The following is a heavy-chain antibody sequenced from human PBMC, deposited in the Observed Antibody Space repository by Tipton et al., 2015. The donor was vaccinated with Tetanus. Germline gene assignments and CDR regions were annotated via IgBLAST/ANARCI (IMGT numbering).Heavy chain of an antibody. CDR3: ARGVEVGYCSSTSCETGDY. V-gene: IGHV3-53*01. Sequence: AVSGFTVSSNYMSWVRQAPGKGLEWVSVIYSGGSTYYADSVKGRFTISRDNSKNTLYLQMNSLRAEDTAVYYCARGVEVGYCSSTSCETGDYWGQGTLVTVSS. J-gene: IGHJ4*02. D-gene: IGHD2-2*01. CDR1: GFTVSSNY. CDR2: IYSGGST.